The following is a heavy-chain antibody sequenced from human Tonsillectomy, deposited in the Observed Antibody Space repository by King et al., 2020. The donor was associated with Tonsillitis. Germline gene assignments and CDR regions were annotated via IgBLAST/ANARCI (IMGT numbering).Heavy chain of an antibody. Sequence: EVQLVESGGGLVQPGRSLRLSCTVSGFTFADYALSWVRQAPGKGLEWVGFIRSKAYGGTTIYAASVKGRFTISRDDSKSIAYLQMNSLKTDDTDVYYCIFSYDSTGHGAFDIWGQGTMVTVSS. CDR3: IFSYDSTGHGAFDI. V-gene: IGHV3-49*04. CDR1: GFTFADYA. D-gene: IGHD3-22*01. CDR2: IRSKAYGGTT. J-gene: IGHJ3*02.